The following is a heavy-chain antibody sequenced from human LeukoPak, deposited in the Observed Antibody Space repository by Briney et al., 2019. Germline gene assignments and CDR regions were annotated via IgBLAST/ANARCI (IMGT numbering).Heavy chain of an antibody. Sequence: GGSLRLSCTASGFTFGDYAMSWFRQAPGKGLERVGFIRSKAYGGTTEYAASVKGRFTISRDDSKSIAYLQMNSLKTEDTAVYYCTRDHRAYYYDPHFDYWGQGTLVTVSS. CDR1: GFTFGDYA. D-gene: IGHD3-22*01. J-gene: IGHJ4*02. V-gene: IGHV3-49*03. CDR2: IRSKAYGGTT. CDR3: TRDHRAYYYDPHFDY.